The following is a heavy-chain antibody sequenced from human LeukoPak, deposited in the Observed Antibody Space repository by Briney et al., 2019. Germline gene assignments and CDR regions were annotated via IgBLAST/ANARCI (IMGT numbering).Heavy chain of an antibody. CDR3: ASRAIAAAGSFDY. D-gene: IGHD6-13*01. Sequence: ASVKVSCXASGGTFSSYAISWVRQAPGQGLEWMGGIIPIFGTANYAQKFQGRVTITTDESTSTAYMELSSLRSEDTAVYYCASRAIAAAGSFDYWGQGTLVTVSS. V-gene: IGHV1-69*05. J-gene: IGHJ4*02. CDR1: GGTFSSYA. CDR2: IIPIFGTA.